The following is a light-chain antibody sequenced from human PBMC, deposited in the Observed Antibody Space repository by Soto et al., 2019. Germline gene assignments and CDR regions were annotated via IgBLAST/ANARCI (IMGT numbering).Light chain of an antibody. CDR1: QSVSSN. CDR3: QQYGSSPWT. Sequence: EIVMTQSPATLSVSPGERATLSCRASQSVSSNLAWYQQKPGQAPRLLIYATSTRAAGIPDRFSGSGSGTDFTLTISRLEPDDVAVYYCQQYGSSPWTFGQGTKVDI. CDR2: ATS. J-gene: IGKJ1*01. V-gene: IGKV3-20*01.